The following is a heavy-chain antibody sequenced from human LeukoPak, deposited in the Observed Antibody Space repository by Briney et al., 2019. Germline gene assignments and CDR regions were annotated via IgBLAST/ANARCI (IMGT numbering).Heavy chain of an antibody. CDR1: GGSVSSYY. Sequence: PSETLSLTCTVSGGSVSSYYWSWIRQSPGKGLEWIGYIYYSGSTNYNPSLKSRVTISVDTSKNQFSLKLSSVTAADTAVYYCGRSVLRTPVVFDPWGQGTLVTVSS. CDR2: IYYSGST. D-gene: IGHD1-1*01. V-gene: IGHV4-59*02. CDR3: GRSVLRTPVVFDP. J-gene: IGHJ5*02.